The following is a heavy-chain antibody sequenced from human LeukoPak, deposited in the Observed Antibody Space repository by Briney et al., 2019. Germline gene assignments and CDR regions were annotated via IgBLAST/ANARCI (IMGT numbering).Heavy chain of an antibody. CDR1: GYTLTELS. CDR2: FDPEDGET. CDR3: AAGYCSSTSCYAPHHDAFDI. D-gene: IGHD2-2*01. V-gene: IGHV1-24*01. Sequence: ASVKVSCKVSGYTLTELSMHWVRQAPGKGLEWMGGFDPEDGETIYAQKFQGRVTMTEDTSTDTAYMELSSPRSEDTAVYYCAAGYCSSTSCYAPHHDAFDIWGQGTMVTVSS. J-gene: IGHJ3*02.